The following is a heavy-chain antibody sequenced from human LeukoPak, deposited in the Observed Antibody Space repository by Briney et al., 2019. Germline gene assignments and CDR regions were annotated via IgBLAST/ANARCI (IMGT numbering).Heavy chain of an antibody. J-gene: IGHJ4*02. CDR2: ISGSGGST. V-gene: IGHV3-23*01. D-gene: IGHD3-22*01. CDR3: AKAPEYYYDSSGYYYL. CDR1: GFTFSSYA. Sequence: GGSLRLSCAASGFTFSSYAMSWVRQAPGKGLEWVSAISGSGGSTYYADSVKGRFTISRDNSKNTLYLQMNSLRAEDTAVYYCAKAPEYYYDSSGYYYLWGQGTLVTVSS.